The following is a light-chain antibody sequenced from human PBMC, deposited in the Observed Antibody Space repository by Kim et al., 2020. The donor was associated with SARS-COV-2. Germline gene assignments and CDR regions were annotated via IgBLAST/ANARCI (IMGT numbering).Light chain of an antibody. V-gene: IGKV3-11*01. CDR3: QQRSNWPPMYT. CDR2: DAS. J-gene: IGKJ2*01. Sequence: SPGEKAILSCRASQSVSSYLAWYQQKPGQAPRLLNYDASNRATGIPARFSGSGSGTDFTLTISSLEPEDFAVYYCQQRSNWPPMYTFGQGTKLEI. CDR1: QSVSSY.